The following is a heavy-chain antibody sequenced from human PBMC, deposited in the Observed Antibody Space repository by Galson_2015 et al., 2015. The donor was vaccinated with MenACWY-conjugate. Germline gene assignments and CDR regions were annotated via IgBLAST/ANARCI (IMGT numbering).Heavy chain of an antibody. V-gene: IGHV6-1*01. CDR1: GDSVSSNSAA. CDR2: TYYRSKWYN. J-gene: IGHJ4*02. Sequence: CAISGDSVSSNSAAWNWIRQSPSRGLEWLGRTYYRSKWYNDYAVSVKSRITINPDTSKNQFSLQLNSVTPEDTAVYYCARVLGYSYGFGGFDYWGQGTLVTVSS. D-gene: IGHD5-18*01. CDR3: ARVLGYSYGFGGFDY.